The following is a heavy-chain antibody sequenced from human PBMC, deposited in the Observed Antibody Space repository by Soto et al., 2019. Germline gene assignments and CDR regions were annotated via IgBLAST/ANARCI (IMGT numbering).Heavy chain of an antibody. V-gene: IGHV4-4*02. Sequence: SETLSLTCDVSGGSISSSNWWSWVRQSPGKGLEWIGEIYHSGSTNNNPSLKSRVTISVDKSKNQFSLKLSSVTAADTAVYYCARVGRYERSGYYTWGYFDYWGQGTLVTVSS. CDR3: ARVGRYERSGYYTWGYFDY. J-gene: IGHJ4*02. CDR1: GGSISSSNW. CDR2: IYHSGST. D-gene: IGHD3-22*01.